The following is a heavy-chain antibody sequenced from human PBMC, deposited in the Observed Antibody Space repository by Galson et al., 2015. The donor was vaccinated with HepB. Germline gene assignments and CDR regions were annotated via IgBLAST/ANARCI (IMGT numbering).Heavy chain of an antibody. Sequence: TLSLTCAVYGGSFSGYYWSWIRQPPGKGLEWIGEINHSGSTNYNPSLKSRVTISVDTSKNQFSLKLSSVTAADTAVYYCARLNTHGGNPWGQGTMVTVSS. CDR1: GGSFSGYY. J-gene: IGHJ3*01. CDR3: ARLNTHGGNP. CDR2: INHSGST. V-gene: IGHV4-34*01. D-gene: IGHD4-23*01.